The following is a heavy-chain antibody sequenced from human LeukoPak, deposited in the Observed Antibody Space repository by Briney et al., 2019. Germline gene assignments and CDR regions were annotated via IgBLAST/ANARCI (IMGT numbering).Heavy chain of an antibody. J-gene: IGHJ6*02. V-gene: IGHV4-59*08. D-gene: IGHD3-22*01. Sequence: PSETLSLTCTVSGGSISSYYWSWIRQPPGKGLEWIGYIYYSGSTNYNPSLKSRVTISLDTSKNQFSLKLSSVTAADTAVYYCARLVVPRSSFAYYYYGMDVWGQGTTVTVSS. CDR1: GGSISSYY. CDR2: IYYSGST. CDR3: ARLVVPRSSFAYYYYGMDV.